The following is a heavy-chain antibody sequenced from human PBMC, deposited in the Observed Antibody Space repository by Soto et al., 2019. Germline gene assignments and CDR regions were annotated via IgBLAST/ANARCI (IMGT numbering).Heavy chain of an antibody. CDR1: GGNIGSGGYY. D-gene: IGHD3-3*01. Sequence: SETQSLTSTVSGGNIGSGGYYWGWIRQPPGKGLEWIGSIYYSGSTYYNPSLKSRVTISVDTSKNQFSLKLSSVTAADTAVYYCARPYYDFWSGYNYYYGMDVWGQGTTVTVSS. CDR3: ARPYYDFWSGYNYYYGMDV. J-gene: IGHJ6*02. CDR2: IYYSGST. V-gene: IGHV4-39*01.